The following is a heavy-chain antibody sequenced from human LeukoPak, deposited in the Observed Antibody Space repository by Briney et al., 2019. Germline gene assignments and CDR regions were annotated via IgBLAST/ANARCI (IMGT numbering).Heavy chain of an antibody. J-gene: IGHJ4*02. D-gene: IGHD3-16*02. Sequence: PGGSLRLSCAASGFTFSSYGMSWVRQAPGKGLEWVSAITGSADITYYADSVKGRFTISRDNSKNTLYLQMNSLRAADTAVYYCAKDGRAITFGGVIVGGPDYWGQGTLVTVSS. CDR2: ITGSADIT. V-gene: IGHV3-23*01. CDR1: GFTFSSYG. CDR3: AKDGRAITFGGVIVGGPDY.